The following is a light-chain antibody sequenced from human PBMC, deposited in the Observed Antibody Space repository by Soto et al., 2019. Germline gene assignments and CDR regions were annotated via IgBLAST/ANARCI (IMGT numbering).Light chain of an antibody. V-gene: IGLV2-14*01. CDR1: SSDVGGYNY. Sequence: QSALTQPASVSGSPGQSITISCTGTSSDVGGYNYVSWYQHHPGKAPKLMIYEVSNRPSGVSNRFSGSKSGNTASLTISGLQAEDEADYYCTSYTSSTIFWVFGGGTKVTVL. J-gene: IGLJ3*02. CDR2: EVS. CDR3: TSYTSSTIFWV.